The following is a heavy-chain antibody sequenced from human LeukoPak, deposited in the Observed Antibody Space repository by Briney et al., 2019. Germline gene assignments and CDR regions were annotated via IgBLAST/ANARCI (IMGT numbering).Heavy chain of an antibody. CDR1: GGSISSYY. V-gene: IGHV4-59*01. D-gene: IGHD2-2*01. CDR3: ARAPSYCSSSSCYVMAFDH. CDR2: IYYSVST. J-gene: IGHJ5*02. Sequence: SETLSLTCTVCGGSISSYYWSWLRQPPGKGLEWVGYIYYSVSTNYNPSLTSPLPISIAPSKNQFSLKLSSVTAADTAVYYCARAPSYCSSSSCYVMAFDHWGQGTLVTVSS.